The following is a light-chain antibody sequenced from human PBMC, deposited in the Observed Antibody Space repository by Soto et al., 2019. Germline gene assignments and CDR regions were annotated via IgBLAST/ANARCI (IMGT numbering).Light chain of an antibody. V-gene: IGKV1-5*01. CDR1: QSISSW. Sequence: IQMTQSPSALSASVGDRATITCRASQSISSWLAWYQQKPGKAPKLLIYDASSLESGVPSRFSGSGSGTEFTLTISSLQPDDFATYYCQQYNSYSTFGQGTKVDIK. CDR3: QQYNSYST. J-gene: IGKJ1*01. CDR2: DAS.